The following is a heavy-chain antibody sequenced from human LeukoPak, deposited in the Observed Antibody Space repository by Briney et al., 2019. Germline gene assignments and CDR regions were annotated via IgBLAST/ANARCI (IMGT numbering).Heavy chain of an antibody. Sequence: PGGSLRLSCTVSGFTFRSYWMSWVRQAPGKGLEWVANINQHGSEQYLVDSVKGRFTLSRDNANNSMYMQMNSLRAEDTAVYYCAISPLSSGWYGFVDVWGQGTTVTVSS. CDR2: INQHGSEQ. CDR1: GFTFRSYW. D-gene: IGHD6-19*01. CDR3: AISPLSSGWYGFVDV. J-gene: IGHJ6*02. V-gene: IGHV3-7*01.